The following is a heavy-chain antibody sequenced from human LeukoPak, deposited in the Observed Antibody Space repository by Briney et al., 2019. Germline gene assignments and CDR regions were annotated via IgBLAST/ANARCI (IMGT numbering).Heavy chain of an antibody. Sequence: PGGSLRLSCAASRFTFSSYGMHWVRQAPGKGLEWVAFIRYDGRNKYYADSVKGRFTISRDNSQNTLYLQMNSLRAEDTAVYYCAKVRTMIAVAFDIWGQGTMVTVSS. CDR1: RFTFSSYG. D-gene: IGHD3-22*01. V-gene: IGHV3-30*02. CDR2: IRYDGRNK. J-gene: IGHJ3*02. CDR3: AKVRTMIAVAFDI.